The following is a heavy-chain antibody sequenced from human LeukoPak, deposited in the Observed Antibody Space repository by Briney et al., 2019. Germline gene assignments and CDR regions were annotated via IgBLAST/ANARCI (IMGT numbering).Heavy chain of an antibody. J-gene: IGHJ4*02. CDR1: GSTFSSYS. CDR2: ISSSSSTI. Sequence: PGGSLRLSCAASGSTFSSYSMNWVRQAAGKRLEWVSFISSSSSTIYVADSVKGRITISRDNAKNSLYLQMNSLRAEGTAVYYCARDRGWSYSAIDYWGQGTLVTVSS. CDR3: ARDRGWSYSAIDY. D-gene: IGHD1-26*01. V-gene: IGHV3-48*04.